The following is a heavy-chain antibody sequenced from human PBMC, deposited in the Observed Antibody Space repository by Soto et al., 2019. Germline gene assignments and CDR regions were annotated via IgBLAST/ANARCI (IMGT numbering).Heavy chain of an antibody. CDR1: GYTFTNFG. CDR3: ARGGTPIDY. Sequence: QVHLGQSGAEVKKPGASVKVSCTASGYTFTNFGISWVRQAPGQGLEWMGWIQGRVTMTTDTSTSTAYMELRSLRSDDTAVYYCARGGTPIDYWGQGTLVTVSS. D-gene: IGHD3-16*01. V-gene: IGHV1-18*01. J-gene: IGHJ4*02.